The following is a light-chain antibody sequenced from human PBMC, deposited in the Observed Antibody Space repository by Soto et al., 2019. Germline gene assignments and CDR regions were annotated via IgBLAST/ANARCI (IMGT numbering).Light chain of an antibody. Sequence: QSVLTQPASVSGSPGQSITISCTGTSSDVGRYNYVSWYQHHPGKAPKLMIYEVSNRPSEISNRFSGSKSGNTASLTISGLQAEDEADYYCSSYTTISSDVFGTGTKLTVL. V-gene: IGLV2-14*01. J-gene: IGLJ1*01. CDR2: EVS. CDR3: SSYTTISSDV. CDR1: SSDVGRYNY.